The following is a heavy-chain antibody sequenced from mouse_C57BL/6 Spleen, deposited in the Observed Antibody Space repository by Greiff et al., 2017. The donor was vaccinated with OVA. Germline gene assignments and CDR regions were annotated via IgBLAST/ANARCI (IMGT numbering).Heavy chain of an antibody. V-gene: IGHV14-1*01. CDR2: IDPGDGDT. J-gene: IGHJ4*01. CDR1: GFNITDYY. D-gene: IGHD2-1*01. CDR3: TTPYGNYPYYAMDY. Sequence: VQLQQSGAELVRPGASVKLSCTASGFNITDYYMHWVKQRPEQGLEWIGRIDPGDGDTEYAPKFQGKATMTADTSSNTAYLQLSSLTSEDTAVYYCTTPYGNYPYYAMDYWGQGTSVTVSS.